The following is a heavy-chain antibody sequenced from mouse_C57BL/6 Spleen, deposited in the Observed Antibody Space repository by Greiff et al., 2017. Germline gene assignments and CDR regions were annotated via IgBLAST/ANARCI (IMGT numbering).Heavy chain of an antibody. CDR3: VRQGSSGYPDY. D-gene: IGHD3-2*02. CDR1: GFSFNTYA. V-gene: IGHV10-1*01. J-gene: IGHJ2*01. CDR2: IRSKSNNYAT. Sequence: GGGLVQPKGSLKLSCAASGFSFNTYAMNWVRQAPGKGLEWVARIRSKSNNYATYYADSVKDRYTISRDDSASMLYLQMNNLKTEDTAMYYCVRQGSSGYPDYWGQGTTLTVSS.